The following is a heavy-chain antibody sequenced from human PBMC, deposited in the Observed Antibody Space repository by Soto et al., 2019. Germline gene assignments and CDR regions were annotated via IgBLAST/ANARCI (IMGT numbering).Heavy chain of an antibody. J-gene: IGHJ6*02. CDR3: ARREYSFLSYGMDL. V-gene: IGHV3-48*02. D-gene: IGHD6-6*01. CDR2: ISSSSSTI. Sequence: PGGFLRQTDVESEFPYSSGSINRYSQAPGKGLEWVSYISSSSSTIYYADSVKGRFTISRDNAKNSLYLQMNSLGDVDTVVYYCARREYSFLSYGMDLWGQGTTVTVSS. CDR1: EFPYSSGS.